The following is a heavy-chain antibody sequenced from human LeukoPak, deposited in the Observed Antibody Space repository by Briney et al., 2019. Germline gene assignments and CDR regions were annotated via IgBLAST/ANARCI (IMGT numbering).Heavy chain of an antibody. V-gene: IGHV1-8*01. CDR3: ARAATPDRDYLYFDL. Sequence: ASVKVSCKASGYTFTNYDINWVRQASGQGLEWMGLMNPISGNPSFAQKFQGRVTLSRNISISTAYMELSGLRSEDTAVYYCARAATPDRDYLYFDLWGRGTLVTVSS. CDR1: GYTFTNYD. J-gene: IGHJ2*01. D-gene: IGHD3-10*01. CDR2: MNPISGNP.